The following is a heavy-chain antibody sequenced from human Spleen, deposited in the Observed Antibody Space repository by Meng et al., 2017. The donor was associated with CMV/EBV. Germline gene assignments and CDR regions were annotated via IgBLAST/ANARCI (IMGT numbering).Heavy chain of an antibody. D-gene: IGHD3-10*01. CDR2: IYWDDDD. CDR1: FSRSSTGMA. J-gene: IGHJ4*02. Sequence: FSRSSTGMAVGWIRPPPGKALEWLALIYWDDDDRYSPSLKTRLTITKDTSKNQVVLTITNMDPVDTGTYFCAHSSYYYRSGSYYPFEYWGQGTLVTVSS. CDR3: AHSSYYYRSGSYYPFEY. V-gene: IGHV2-5*02.